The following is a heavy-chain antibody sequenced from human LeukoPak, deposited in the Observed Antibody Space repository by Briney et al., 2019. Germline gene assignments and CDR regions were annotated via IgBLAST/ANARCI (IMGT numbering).Heavy chain of an antibody. Sequence: GGSLRLSCAASGFTFSSYAMSWVRQAPGKGLEWVSSISSGSSHTLYADSVKGRFTISRDNAKNSLSLEMNSLRAEDTAVYFCARDPTPKWQLLPYFDYWGQGILVTVSS. CDR3: ARDPTPKWQLLPYFDY. V-gene: IGHV3-21*01. D-gene: IGHD1-26*01. CDR1: GFTFSSYA. CDR2: ISSGSSHT. J-gene: IGHJ4*02.